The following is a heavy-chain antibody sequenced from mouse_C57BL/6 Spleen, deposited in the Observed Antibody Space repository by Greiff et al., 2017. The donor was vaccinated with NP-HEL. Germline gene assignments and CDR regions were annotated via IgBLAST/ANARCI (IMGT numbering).Heavy chain of an antibody. Sequence: QVQLKQPGTELVKPGASVKLSCKASGYTFTSYWMHWVKQRPGQGLEWIGNINPSNGGTNYNEKFKSKATLTVDKSSSTAYMQLSSLTSEDSAVYYCASPLYYGPYYFDYWGQGTTLTVSS. D-gene: IGHD1-2*01. V-gene: IGHV1-53*01. CDR2: INPSNGGT. CDR1: GYTFTSYW. CDR3: ASPLYYGPYYFDY. J-gene: IGHJ2*01.